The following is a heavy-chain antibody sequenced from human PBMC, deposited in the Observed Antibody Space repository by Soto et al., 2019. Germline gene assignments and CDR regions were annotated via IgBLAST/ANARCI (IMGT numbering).Heavy chain of an antibody. V-gene: IGHV3-21*01. CDR3: ARGGSAERQTDGDSYHYYPMDV. CDR2: ISHHSDYI. J-gene: IGHJ6*02. D-gene: IGHD3-22*01. Sequence: PGGSLRLTCASSGFTFTAYNMLWGRQPPGKGMERVASISHHSDYIYHADSVKGRFTVSRDNAKNSLFLEMTILRDEDTAVYYCARGGSAERQTDGDSYHYYPMDVWGQGTTVTVSS. CDR1: GFTFTAYN.